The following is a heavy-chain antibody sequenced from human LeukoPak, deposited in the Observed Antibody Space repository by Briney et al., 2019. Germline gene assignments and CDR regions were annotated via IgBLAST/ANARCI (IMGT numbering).Heavy chain of an antibody. Sequence: PSETLSLTCAVYGGSFSGYYWSWIRQSPGKGLEWIGEINHSGSTKYNPSLKNRVTISVDTSKNQFSLKLSSVTAADTAVYYCARISQLYYYYYYMDVWGKGTTVTISS. V-gene: IGHV4-34*01. CDR2: INHSGST. CDR1: GGSFSGYY. J-gene: IGHJ6*03. CDR3: ARISQLYYYYYYMDV. D-gene: IGHD2-15*01.